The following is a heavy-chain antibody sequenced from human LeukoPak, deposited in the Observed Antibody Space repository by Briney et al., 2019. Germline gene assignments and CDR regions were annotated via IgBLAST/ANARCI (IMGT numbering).Heavy chain of an antibody. D-gene: IGHD3-10*01. CDR3: ARDYYGSGSCDY. CDR1: GCSFSDYG. Sequence: GGSLRLSCGASGCSFSDYGMHWVRQAPGKGLEWVSSISSSSSFIYYADSVKGRFTISRDYAKNSLYLQMSSLRAEDTAVYYCARDYYGSGSCDYWGQGTLVTVSS. CDR2: ISSSSSFI. V-gene: IGHV3-21*01. J-gene: IGHJ4*02.